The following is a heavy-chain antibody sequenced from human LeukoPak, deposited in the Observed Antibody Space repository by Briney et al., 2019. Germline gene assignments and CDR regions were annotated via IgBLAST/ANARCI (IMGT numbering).Heavy chain of an antibody. V-gene: IGHV3-53*01. J-gene: IGHJ4*02. CDR2: IYSGGST. Sequence: GGSPRLSCAASGFTVSSNYMGWVRQAPGKGLEWVSVIYSGGSTYYADSVKGRFTISRDNSKNTLYLQMNSLRAEDTAVYYCARAYTYMSSGLYYFDYWGQGTLVTVSS. CDR3: ARAYTYMSSGLYYFDY. D-gene: IGHD6-19*01. CDR1: GFTVSSNY.